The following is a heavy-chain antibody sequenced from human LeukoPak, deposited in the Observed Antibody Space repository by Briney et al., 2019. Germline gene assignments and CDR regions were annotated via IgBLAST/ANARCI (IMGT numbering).Heavy chain of an antibody. D-gene: IGHD3-9*01. Sequence: SETPSLTCTVSGGSISRGGYYWSWIRQHPGKGLEWIGYIYYSGSTYYNPSLKSRVTISVDTSKNQFSLKLSSVTAADTAVYYCARVGSDILTGYGAFDIWGQGTMVTVSS. CDR3: ARVGSDILTGYGAFDI. CDR2: IYYSGST. V-gene: IGHV4-31*03. CDR1: GGSISRGGYY. J-gene: IGHJ3*02.